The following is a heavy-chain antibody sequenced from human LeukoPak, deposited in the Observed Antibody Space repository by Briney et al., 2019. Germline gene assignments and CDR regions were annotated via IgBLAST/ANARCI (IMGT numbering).Heavy chain of an antibody. V-gene: IGHV3-30-3*01. J-gene: IGHJ6*02. CDR2: ISYDGSNK. D-gene: IGHD3-22*01. CDR3: ARVPTLAGDSSGYYYYYGMDV. Sequence: SCKASGGTFSSYAMHWVRQAPGKGLEWVAVISYDGSNKYYADSVKGRFTISRDNSKNTLYLQMNSLRAEDTAVYYCARVPTLAGDSSGYYYYYGMDVWGQGTTVTVSS. CDR1: GGTFSSYA.